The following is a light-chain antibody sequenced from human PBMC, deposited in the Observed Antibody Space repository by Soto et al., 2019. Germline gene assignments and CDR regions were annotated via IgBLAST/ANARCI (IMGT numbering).Light chain of an antibody. Sequence: QSALTQAASVSGCPGQSITISCTGTSTDVGGYNYVSWYQQHPGKAPKLMISEVSNRPSGVSNRFSGSKSGNTASLTISGLQAEDEADYYCSSYTSSSTLVFGTGTKVTVL. CDR3: SSYTSSSTLV. J-gene: IGLJ1*01. CDR1: STDVGGYNY. V-gene: IGLV2-14*01. CDR2: EVS.